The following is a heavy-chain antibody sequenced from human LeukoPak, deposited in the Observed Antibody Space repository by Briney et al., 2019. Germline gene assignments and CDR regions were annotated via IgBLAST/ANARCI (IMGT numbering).Heavy chain of an antibody. V-gene: IGHV2-70*11. D-gene: IGHD3-10*01. CDR3: ARIPVGRGSGLWYMDV. J-gene: IGHJ6*03. Sequence: SGPALVKPTQTLTLTCTFSGFSLSTSGMCVSWFRQPPGKALEWLARIDWDDDKYYSTSLKTRLTISKDTSKNQVVLTMTNMDPVDTATYYCARIPVGRGSGLWYMDVWGKGTTVTVSS. CDR1: GFSLSTSGMC. CDR2: IDWDDDK.